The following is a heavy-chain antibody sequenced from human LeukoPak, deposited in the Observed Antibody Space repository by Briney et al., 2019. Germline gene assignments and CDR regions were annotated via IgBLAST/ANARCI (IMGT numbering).Heavy chain of an antibody. CDR2: FDPEDGET. D-gene: IGHD6-19*01. J-gene: IGHJ2*01. CDR1: GYTLTELS. V-gene: IGHV1-24*01. Sequence: ASVKVSCKVCGYTLTELSMHWVRQAPGKGLEWMGGFDPEDGETIYAQKFQGRVTMTEDTSTDTAYMELSSLRSEDTAVYYCATERRRAVAGQYWYFDLWGRGTLVTVSS. CDR3: ATERRRAVAGQYWYFDL.